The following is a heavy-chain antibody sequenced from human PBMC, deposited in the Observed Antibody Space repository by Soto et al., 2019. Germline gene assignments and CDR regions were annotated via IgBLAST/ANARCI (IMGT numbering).Heavy chain of an antibody. CDR1: GGSISSYY. Sequence: SETLSLTCTVSGGSISSYYWSWIRQPPGKGLEWIGYIYYSGSTNYNPSLKSRVTISVDTSKNQFSLKLSSVTATDTAVYYCARGLSSRAYPNYYGSGSVLRGYYYYYMDVWGKGATVTVSS. V-gene: IGHV4-59*12. D-gene: IGHD3-10*01. CDR2: IYYSGST. J-gene: IGHJ6*03. CDR3: ARGLSSRAYPNYYGSGSVLRGYYYYYMDV.